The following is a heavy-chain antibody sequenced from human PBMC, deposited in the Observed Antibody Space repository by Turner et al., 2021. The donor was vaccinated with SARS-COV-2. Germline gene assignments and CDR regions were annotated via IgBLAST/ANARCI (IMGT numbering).Heavy chain of an antibody. V-gene: IGHV1-24*01. CDR2: FDPEDGET. J-gene: IGHJ5*02. Sequence: QVQLVQSGAEVKKPGASVKVSCKISGYTLTELSMYWVRQAPGKGLEWMGGFDPEDGETIYAQNFQGRVTMTEDTSTDTAYMELSSLRSEDTAVYFCATGYQLRVNWFDPWGPGTLVTVSS. CDR3: ATGYQLRVNWFDP. D-gene: IGHD2-2*01. CDR1: GYTLTELS.